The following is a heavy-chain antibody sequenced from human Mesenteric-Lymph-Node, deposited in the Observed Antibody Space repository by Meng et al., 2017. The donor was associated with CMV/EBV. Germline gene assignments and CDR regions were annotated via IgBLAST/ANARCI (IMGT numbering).Heavy chain of an antibody. CDR3: ARSSGGGYYDGFDI. J-gene: IGHJ3*02. D-gene: IGHD3-22*01. Sequence: GESLKISCAASGFTFSSYAMSWVRQAPGKGLEWVSYISGSSNPIFYADSVKGRFTISRDNAKNSLFVHMNSLRAEDTAVYYCARSSGGGYYDGFDIWGQGTMVTVSS. V-gene: IGHV3-48*04. CDR1: GFTFSSYA. CDR2: ISGSSNPI.